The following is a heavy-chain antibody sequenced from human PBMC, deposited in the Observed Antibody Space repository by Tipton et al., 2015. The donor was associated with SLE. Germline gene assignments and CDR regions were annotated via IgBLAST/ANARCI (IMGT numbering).Heavy chain of an antibody. CDR1: GGSISSGTYY. J-gene: IGHJ4*02. D-gene: IGHD5-18*01. CDR2: INHSGST. V-gene: IGHV4-61*09. Sequence: TLSLTCTVSGGSISSGTYYWSWIRQPAGKGLEWIGEINHSGSTNYNPSLKSRVTISVDTSKNQFSLKLSSVTAADTAVYYCARDMVDTAMVGGHFFDYWGQGTLVTVSS. CDR3: ARDMVDTAMVGGHFFDY.